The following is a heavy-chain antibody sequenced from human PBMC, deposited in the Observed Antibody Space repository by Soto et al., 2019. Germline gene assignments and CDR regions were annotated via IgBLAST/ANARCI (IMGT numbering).Heavy chain of an antibody. J-gene: IGHJ5*02. D-gene: IGHD3-3*01. Sequence: GGSLRLSCAASGFTFSSYAMSWVRQAPGKGLEWVSAISGSGGSTYYADSVKGRFTISRDNSKNTLYLQMNSLRAEDTAVYYCAKGGTYYDFWSGYYSRVDWFDPWGQGTLVTVSS. CDR3: AKGGTYYDFWSGYYSRVDWFDP. CDR2: ISGSGGST. V-gene: IGHV3-23*01. CDR1: GFTFSSYA.